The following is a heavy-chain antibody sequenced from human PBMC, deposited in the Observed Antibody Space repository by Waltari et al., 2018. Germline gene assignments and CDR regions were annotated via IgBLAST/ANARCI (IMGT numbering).Heavy chain of an antibody. CDR3: AKESREGITGKAKVSDY. D-gene: IGHD1-20*01. CDR2: ISGSGGST. CDR1: GFTFSSYA. Sequence: EVQLLESGGGLVQPGGSLRLSCAASGFTFSSYAMSWVRQAPGKGLEWVSAISGSGGSTSYADSVKGRFTISRDNSKNTLYLQMNSLRAEDTAVYYCAKESREGITGKAKVSDYWGQGTLVTVSS. V-gene: IGHV3-23*01. J-gene: IGHJ4*02.